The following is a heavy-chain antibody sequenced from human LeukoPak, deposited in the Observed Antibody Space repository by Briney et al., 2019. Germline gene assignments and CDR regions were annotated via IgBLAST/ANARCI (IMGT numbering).Heavy chain of an antibody. CDR2: ISSSGSTI. Sequence: GGSLRLSCAASGFTFSSYEMNWVRQAPGKGLEWVSYISSSGSTIYYADSVKGRFTISRDNAKNSLYLQMNSLRAEDTAVYYCARVTPEMVRGVNYGNNDYWGQGTLVTVSS. CDR3: ARVTPEMVRGVNYGNNDY. J-gene: IGHJ4*02. V-gene: IGHV3-48*03. D-gene: IGHD3-10*01. CDR1: GFTFSSYE.